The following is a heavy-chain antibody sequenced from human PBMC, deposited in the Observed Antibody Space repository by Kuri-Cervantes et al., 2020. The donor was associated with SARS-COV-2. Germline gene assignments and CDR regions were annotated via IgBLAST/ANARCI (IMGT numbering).Heavy chain of an antibody. CDR1: GGSFNGYY. CDR3: ARYDFWSGYCIDY. Sequence: SETLSLTCAVYGGSFNGYYWSWIRQPPGKGLEWVGEINHSRSTNYNPSLKSRVTISVDTSKNQFSLKLSSVTAADTAVYYCARYDFWSGYCIDYWGQGTLVTVSS. V-gene: IGHV4-34*01. CDR2: INHSRST. J-gene: IGHJ4*02. D-gene: IGHD3-3*01.